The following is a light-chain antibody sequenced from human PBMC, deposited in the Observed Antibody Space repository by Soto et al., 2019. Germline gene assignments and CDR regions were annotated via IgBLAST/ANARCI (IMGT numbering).Light chain of an antibody. Sequence: QPALTQPPSASGSPGQSVTISCTGTSSAVAGYNYVSWYQQHPGKAPKLMIYEVNKRPSGVPDRFSGSKSGTTASLTVSGLQAEDEADYYCSSYTGSNDVVFGGGTKVTVL. V-gene: IGLV2-8*01. CDR3: SSYTGSNDVV. J-gene: IGLJ2*01. CDR1: SSAVAGYNY. CDR2: EVN.